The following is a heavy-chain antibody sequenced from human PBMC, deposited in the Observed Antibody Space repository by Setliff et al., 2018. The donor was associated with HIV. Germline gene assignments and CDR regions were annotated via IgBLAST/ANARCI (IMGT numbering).Heavy chain of an antibody. J-gene: IGHJ6*03. Sequence: ASVKVSCKASGYTFINYHITWVRQAPGQGLEWVGSISASSVNTNYTQGRATMTTDISTSTAYMELRSLRSDDSAVYYCARVPVSSYYYYMDVWGKGTTVTVSS. D-gene: IGHD6-13*01. CDR2: ISASSVNT. CDR3: ARVPVSSYYYYMDV. V-gene: IGHV1-18*01. CDR1: GYTFINYH.